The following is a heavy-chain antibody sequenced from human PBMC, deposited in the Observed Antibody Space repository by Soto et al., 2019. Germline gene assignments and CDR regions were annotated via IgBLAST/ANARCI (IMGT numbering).Heavy chain of an antibody. CDR3: ARDLAVGLVDY. J-gene: IGHJ4*02. CDR2: IIAYNGNT. V-gene: IGHV1-18*01. CDR1: GYTFTSYG. D-gene: IGHD6-19*01. Sequence: QVQLVQSGAEVKKPGASVKVSCKASGYTFTSYGISWVRQATGQGLEWLGWIIAYNGNTKYAEKLQGRVTMTTDTSTSTAYMELRSLRSDDTAVYYCARDLAVGLVDYWGQGSLVTVSS.